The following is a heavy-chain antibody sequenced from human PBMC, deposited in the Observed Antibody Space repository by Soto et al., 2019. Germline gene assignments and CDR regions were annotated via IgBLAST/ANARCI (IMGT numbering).Heavy chain of an antibody. CDR2: IYYSGST. CDR1: GGSISRYY. CDR3: ARVESILWFGELLSPMDV. J-gene: IGHJ6*03. D-gene: IGHD3-10*01. V-gene: IGHV4-59*01. Sequence: PSETLSLTCTVSGGSISRYYWSWIRQPPGKGLEWIGYIYYSGSTNYNPSLKSRVTISVDTSKNQFSLKLSSVTAADTAVYYCARVESILWFGELLSPMDVWGKGTTVTVSS.